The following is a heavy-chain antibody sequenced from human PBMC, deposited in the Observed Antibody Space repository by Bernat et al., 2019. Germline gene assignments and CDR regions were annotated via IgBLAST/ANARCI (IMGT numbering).Heavy chain of an antibody. CDR1: GGSISGSSYN. V-gene: IGHV4-39*01. J-gene: IGHJ6*03. Sequence: QLQLQESGPGLVKPSEPLSLTCTVSGGSISGSSYNWGWIRQPPGKGLEFIGSIYYSGATYYNPSLKSRVTISVDTSKNQFSLRLSSVTAADTAVYYCARHSHYYYQMDVWGKGTTVTVSS. CDR2: IYYSGAT. CDR3: ARHSHYYYQMDV.